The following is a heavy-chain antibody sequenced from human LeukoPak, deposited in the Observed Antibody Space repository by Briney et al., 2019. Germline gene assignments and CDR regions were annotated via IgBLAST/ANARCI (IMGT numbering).Heavy chain of an antibody. J-gene: IGHJ4*02. Sequence: SETLSLTCTVSGGSISSDYWSWTRQPPGKGLEWIGRIYTSGSPNYNPSLKSRVTMSVDTSKNQFSLKLSSVTAADTAVYYCAKAPVTTCRGAYCYPFDYWGQGTLVTVSS. D-gene: IGHD2-21*01. V-gene: IGHV4-4*07. CDR1: GGSISSDY. CDR2: IYTSGSP. CDR3: AKAPVTTCRGAYCYPFDY.